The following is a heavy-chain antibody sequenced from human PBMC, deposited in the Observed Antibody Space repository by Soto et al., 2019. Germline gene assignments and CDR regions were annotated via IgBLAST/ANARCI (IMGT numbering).Heavy chain of an antibody. D-gene: IGHD2-2*01. J-gene: IGHJ5*02. CDR2: ISGYNGNT. Sequence: GASVKVSCKASGYIFINYGITWVRQAPGQGLEWMGWISGYNGNTKYADKLQGRVTMTTDTSTTTAYMELMSLRSDDTAVYYCARDEVPAANWLDGWGQGTLVTVSS. CDR1: GYIFINYG. V-gene: IGHV1-18*01. CDR3: ARDEVPAANWLDG.